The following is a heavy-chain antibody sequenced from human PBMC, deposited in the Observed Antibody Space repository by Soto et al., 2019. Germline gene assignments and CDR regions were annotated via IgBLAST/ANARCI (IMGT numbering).Heavy chain of an antibody. CDR3: ARNLRIAVAGTRRVYYGMDV. D-gene: IGHD6-19*01. CDR1: GGTFSSYA. V-gene: IGHV1-69*13. CDR2: IIPIFGTA. Sequence: SVKVSCKASGGTFSSYAISWVRQAPGQGLEWMGGIIPIFGTANYAQKFQGRVTITADESTSTAYMELSSLRSEDTAVYYCARNLRIAVAGTRRVYYGMDVWGQGTTVTVSS. J-gene: IGHJ6*02.